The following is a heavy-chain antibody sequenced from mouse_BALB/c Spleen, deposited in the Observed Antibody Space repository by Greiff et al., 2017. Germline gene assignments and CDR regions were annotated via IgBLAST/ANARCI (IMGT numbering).Heavy chain of an antibody. CDR1: GFTFSNYW. V-gene: IGHV6-6*02. CDR3: TRMNYDYERDAMDY. J-gene: IGHJ4*01. Sequence: EVKVEESGGGLVQPGGSMKLSCVASGFTFSNYWMNWVRQSPEKGLEWVAEIRLKSNNYATHYAESVKGRFTISRDDSKSSVYLQMNNLRAEDTGIYYCTRMNYDYERDAMDYWGQGTSVTVSS. CDR2: IRLKSNNYAT. D-gene: IGHD2-4*01.